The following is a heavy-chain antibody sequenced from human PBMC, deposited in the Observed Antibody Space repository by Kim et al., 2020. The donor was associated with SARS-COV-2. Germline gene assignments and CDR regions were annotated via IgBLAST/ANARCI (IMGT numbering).Heavy chain of an antibody. Sequence: SETLSLTCTVSGGSISSSSYYWGWICQPPGKGLEWIGSIYYSGSTYYNPSLKSRVTISVDTSKNQFSLKLSSVTAADTAVYYCARHTSITMIVVVISAAYFDLWGRGTLVTVSS. V-gene: IGHV4-39*01. CDR2: IYYSGST. D-gene: IGHD3-22*01. CDR3: ARHTSITMIVVVISAAYFDL. CDR1: GGSISSSSYY. J-gene: IGHJ2*01.